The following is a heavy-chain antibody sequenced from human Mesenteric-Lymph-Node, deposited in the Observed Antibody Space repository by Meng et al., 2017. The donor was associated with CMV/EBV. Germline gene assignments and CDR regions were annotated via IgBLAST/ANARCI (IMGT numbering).Heavy chain of an antibody. Sequence: ASVKVSCKASGYTFTSYGISWVRQAPGQGLEWMGWISAYNGNTNYAQKLQGRVTMTTDTSTSTAYMELRSLRSDDTAVYYCARDYDYYDFWSGYYDYYYYDMDVWGQGTTVTVSS. CDR2: ISAYNGNT. V-gene: IGHV1-18*01. CDR1: GYTFTSYG. D-gene: IGHD3-3*01. J-gene: IGHJ6*02. CDR3: ARDYDYYDFWSGYYDYYYYDMDV.